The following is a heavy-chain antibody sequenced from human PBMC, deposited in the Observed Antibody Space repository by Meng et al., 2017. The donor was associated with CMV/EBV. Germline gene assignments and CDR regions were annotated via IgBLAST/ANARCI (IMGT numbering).Heavy chain of an antibody. J-gene: IGHJ4*02. CDR1: GFTFSGSA. V-gene: IGHV3-73*01. CDR3: TRRLMSRGGLIDY. D-gene: IGHD5/OR15-5a*01. Sequence: GGSLRLSCAASGFTFSGSAMHWVRPASGKGLEWVGRIRSKANSYATAYAASVKGRFTISRDDPKITAYLQMNSLKTEDTAVYYCTRRLMSRGGLIDYWGQGTLVTVSS. CDR2: IRSKANSYAT.